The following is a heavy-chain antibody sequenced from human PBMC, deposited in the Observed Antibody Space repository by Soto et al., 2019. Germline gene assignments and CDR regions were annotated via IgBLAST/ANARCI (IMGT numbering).Heavy chain of an antibody. D-gene: IGHD2-2*02. CDR1: GYPFTKYN. CDR2: INTDNGNT. CDR3: ARAANCSNTTSCYSQWFAP. J-gene: IGHJ5*02. Sequence: VNVSYKASGYPFTKYNTHGVHQAPGQRLEWMGWINTDNGNTSYSQKFQGRVTIARDTSASTAYMELSSLRSDDTAVYYCARAANCSNTTSCYSQWFAPWGQGTLVTVSS. V-gene: IGHV1-3*04.